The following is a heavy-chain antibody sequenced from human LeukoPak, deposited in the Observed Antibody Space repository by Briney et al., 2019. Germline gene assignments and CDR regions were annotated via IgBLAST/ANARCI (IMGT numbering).Heavy chain of an antibody. CDR1: GFTFNNYA. CDR2: INGSGGNT. D-gene: IGHD4-17*01. Sequence: PGGSLRLSCAASGFTFNNYAMNWVRQAPGKGLEWVSAINGSGGNTYYADSVKGRFTISRDNSKNTLYLQMNSLRAEDTAVYYCARGTRVYGDYFDYWGQGTLVTVSS. V-gene: IGHV3-23*01. J-gene: IGHJ4*02. CDR3: ARGTRVYGDYFDY.